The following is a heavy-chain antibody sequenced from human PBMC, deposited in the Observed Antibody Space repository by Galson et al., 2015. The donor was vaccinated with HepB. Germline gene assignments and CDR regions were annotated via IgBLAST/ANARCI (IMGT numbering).Heavy chain of an antibody. CDR3: ARDWIRDGASYYFDY. D-gene: IGHD5-24*01. V-gene: IGHV4-4*02. CDR2: IYHSGDT. CDR1: GFTFSSYAM. J-gene: IGHJ4*02. Sequence: SLRLSCAASGFTFSSYAMNWVRQAPGKRLEWIGQIYHSGDTNYNPSLKSRVTMSVDTSKNQFSLKLSSVTAADTAIYYCARDWIRDGASYYFDYWGQGTLVTVSS.